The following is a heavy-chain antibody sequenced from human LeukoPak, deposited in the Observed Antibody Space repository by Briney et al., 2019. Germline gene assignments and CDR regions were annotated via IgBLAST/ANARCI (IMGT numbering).Heavy chain of an antibody. D-gene: IGHD2-2*01. J-gene: IGHJ6*02. CDR1: GYTFTSYY. V-gene: IGHV1-46*01. Sequence: ASVKVSCKASGYTFTSYYMHWVRQAPGQGLEWMGIINPSGGSTSYAQKFQGRVTMTRDTSTSTVYMELSSLRSEDTAVYYCARLEGTYCSSTGCYYYYGMDIWGQGTTVTVSS. CDR3: ARLEGTYCSSTGCYYYYGMDI. CDR2: INPSGGST.